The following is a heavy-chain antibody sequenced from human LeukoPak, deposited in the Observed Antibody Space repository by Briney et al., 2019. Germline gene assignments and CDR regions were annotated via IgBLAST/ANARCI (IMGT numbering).Heavy chain of an antibody. V-gene: IGHV3-23*01. CDR1: GFTFSSYA. Sequence: PGGSLRLSCAASGFTFSSYAMSWVRQAPGKGLEWVSALSGSGDSTYYADSVKGRFTISRDNSKNTLYLQMNSLRAEDTAVYYCARGYYQRFDYWGQGTLVTVSS. J-gene: IGHJ4*02. CDR3: ARGYYQRFDY. CDR2: LSGSGDST. D-gene: IGHD3-22*01.